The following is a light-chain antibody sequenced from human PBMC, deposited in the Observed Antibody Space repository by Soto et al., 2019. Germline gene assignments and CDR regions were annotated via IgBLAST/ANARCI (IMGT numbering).Light chain of an antibody. V-gene: IGKV3-20*01. CDR2: GAS. CDR3: QQYAASPLT. Sequence: EIVLTQSPGTLSLSPGERATLSCRASQTVGKNYLAWYQRKPGQAPRLLIHGASSRATGIPDRFSGSGSGTDFALTISRLEPEDVAVFYCQQYAASPLTFGGGTKVEIK. J-gene: IGKJ4*01. CDR1: QTVGKNY.